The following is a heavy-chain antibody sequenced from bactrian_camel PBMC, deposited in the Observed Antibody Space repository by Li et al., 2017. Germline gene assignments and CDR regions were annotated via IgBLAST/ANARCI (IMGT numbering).Heavy chain of an antibody. CDR3: GKGGSWYIVY. V-gene: IGHV3S53*01. Sequence: HVQLVESGGGSVQAGGSLRLSCVASGYTDTDYTMGWFRQAPGKEREWVAAIDRSGGTSLADSVSGRFTISRGNAKNMVYLQLNDLKAEDAAIYYCGKGGSWYIVYWGQGTQVTVS. CDR2: IDRSGGT. CDR1: GYTDTDYT. J-gene: IGHJ4*01. D-gene: IGHD2*01.